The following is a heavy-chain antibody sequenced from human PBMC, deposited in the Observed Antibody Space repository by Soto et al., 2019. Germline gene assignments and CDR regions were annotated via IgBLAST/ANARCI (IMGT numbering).Heavy chain of an antibody. D-gene: IGHD3-22*01. CDR3: AAGLGYYDSSGYYSDNYFDY. Sequence: SVKVSCKASGGTFSSYAISWVRQAPGQGLEWMGGIIPIFGTANYAQKFQGRVTITADESTSTAYMELSSLRSEDTAVYYCAAGLGYYDSSGYYSDNYFDYWGQGTLVTVSS. J-gene: IGHJ4*02. CDR1: GGTFSSYA. V-gene: IGHV1-69*13. CDR2: IIPIFGTA.